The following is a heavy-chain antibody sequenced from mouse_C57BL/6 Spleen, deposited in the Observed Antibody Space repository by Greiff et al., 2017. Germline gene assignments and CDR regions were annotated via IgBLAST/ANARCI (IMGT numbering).Heavy chain of an antibody. V-gene: IGHV1-61*01. CDR3: ARRTNSRLNY. CDR2: IYPSDSET. J-gene: IGHJ2*01. Sequence: VQLQQPGAELVRPGSSVKLSCKASGYTFTSYWMDWVKQRPGQGLEWIGNIYPSDSETHYNQKFKDKATLTVDKSSSTAYMQLSSLTSEDSAVYYCARRTNSRLNYWGQGTTLTVSS. D-gene: IGHD4-1*01. CDR1: GYTFTSYW.